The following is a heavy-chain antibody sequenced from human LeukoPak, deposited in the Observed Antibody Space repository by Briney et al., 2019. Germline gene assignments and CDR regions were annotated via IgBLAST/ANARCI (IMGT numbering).Heavy chain of an antibody. D-gene: IGHD6-13*01. CDR1: GYTFTNHG. Sequence: ASVKVSCKASGYTFTNHGISWVRQAPGQGLEWMGWISDYNGNTNYAQKLQGRVTMTTDTSMSTAYMELRSLRSDDTAMYYCARDVGITVADSFDPWGQGTLVTVSS. CDR2: ISDYNGNT. V-gene: IGHV1-18*01. J-gene: IGHJ5*02. CDR3: ARDVGITVADSFDP.